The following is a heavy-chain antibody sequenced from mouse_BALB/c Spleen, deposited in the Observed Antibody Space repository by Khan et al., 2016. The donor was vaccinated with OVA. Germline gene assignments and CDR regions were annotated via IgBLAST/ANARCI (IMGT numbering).Heavy chain of an antibody. CDR3: ARSRLFSYGSIGDAMGY. D-gene: IGHD1-1*01. CDR2: INPSTGAA. Sequence: QVQLQQSGAELAKPGASVKMSCKASGYTFTSYWMHWVKQRPGQGLEWIGYINPSTGAAEYNQKFKDKATLTADKSSSTAYMQLSSLTSEDCAVYYCARSRLFSYGSIGDAMGYWGQGTSVTVTS. V-gene: IGHV1-7*01. CDR1: GYTFTSYW. J-gene: IGHJ4*01.